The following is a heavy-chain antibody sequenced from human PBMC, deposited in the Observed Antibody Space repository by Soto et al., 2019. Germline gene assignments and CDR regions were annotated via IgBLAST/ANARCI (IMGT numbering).Heavy chain of an antibody. CDR3: ATSGDRYYYYGMDV. J-gene: IGHJ6*02. Sequence: SETLSLTCTVSGGSISNYYWSWIRQPPGKGLEWIGYMYYSGSTNYNPSLKSRVTISVDTSKNQFSLKLSSVTAADTAVYYCATSGDRYYYYGMDVWGQGTTVTVS. D-gene: IGHD3-10*01. CDR1: GGSISNYY. V-gene: IGHV4-59*08. CDR2: MYYSGST.